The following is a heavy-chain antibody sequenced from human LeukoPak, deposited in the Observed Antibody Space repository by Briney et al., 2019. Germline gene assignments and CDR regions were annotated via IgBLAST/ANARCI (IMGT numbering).Heavy chain of an antibody. V-gene: IGHV4-59*08. D-gene: IGHD4-17*01. CDR1: GGSISTYY. CDR2: IYYSGTT. Sequence: SETLSLTCTVSGGSISTYYWSWIRQPPGKGPEWLGYIYYSGTTNYNPSLKSRVIISLDTSKSQFSLKLNSVTAADTAVYYCARLGTHGDYLNPWGQGTLVTVSS. J-gene: IGHJ5*02. CDR3: ARLGTHGDYLNP.